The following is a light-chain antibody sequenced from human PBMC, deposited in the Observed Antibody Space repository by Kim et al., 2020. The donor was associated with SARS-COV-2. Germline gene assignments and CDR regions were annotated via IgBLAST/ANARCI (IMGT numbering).Light chain of an antibody. CDR2: QNN. CDR3: QTWDRSSGV. CDR1: KLGDKY. J-gene: IGLJ3*02. V-gene: IGLV3-1*01. Sequence: SYELTQPPSVSVSPGQTASITCYGDKLGDKYACWYQQKPGQSPVLVIYQNNKRPSGIPERFSGSKSGNTATLTISGTQAMDEADYYCQTWDRSSGVFGGG.